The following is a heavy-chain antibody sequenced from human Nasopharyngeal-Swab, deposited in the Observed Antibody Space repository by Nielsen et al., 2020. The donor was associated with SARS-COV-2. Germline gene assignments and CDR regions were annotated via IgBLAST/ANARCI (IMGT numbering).Heavy chain of an antibody. J-gene: IGHJ6*02. Sequence: VCQAPGKGLEWVSSISSSSSYIYYADSVKGRFTISRDNAKNSLYLQMNSLRAEDTAVYYCARDRVLIAVAGTIPAYYYYYGMDVWGQGTTVTVSS. CDR3: ARDRVLIAVAGTIPAYYYYYGMDV. D-gene: IGHD6-19*01. V-gene: IGHV3-21*04. CDR2: ISSSSSYI.